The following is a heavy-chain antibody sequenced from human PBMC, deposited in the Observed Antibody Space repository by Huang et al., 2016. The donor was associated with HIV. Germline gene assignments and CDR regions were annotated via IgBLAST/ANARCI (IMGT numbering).Heavy chain of an antibody. D-gene: IGHD3-22*01. Sequence: EVQLVESGGGLVQPGGSLRLSCAASGFTFSSYWMHWGRQAPGKGLVWVSRIKSDGRSSGYADSVEGRFTSSRDNAKNTLYLQMNSLRAEDTAVYYCVRDPRIQSWLNYFDYWGQGTLVSVSS. V-gene: IGHV3-74*01. J-gene: IGHJ4*02. CDR3: VRDPRIQSWLNYFDY. CDR2: IKSDGRSS. CDR1: GFTFSSYW.